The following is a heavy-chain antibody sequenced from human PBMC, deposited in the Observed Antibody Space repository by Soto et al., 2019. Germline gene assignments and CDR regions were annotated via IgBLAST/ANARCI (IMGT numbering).Heavy chain of an antibody. V-gene: IGHV4-30-2*01. CDR2: IYHSGST. CDR3: ARGGIVLVPAAMGWFDP. Sequence: QLQLQESGSGLVKPSQTLSLTCAVSGGSISSGGYSWSWIRQPPGKGLEWIGYIYHSGSTYYNPSLKSRVTRSVDRAKNQFSLKLSSVTAADTAVYFCARGGIVLVPAAMGWFDPWGQGTLVTVSS. J-gene: IGHJ5*02. D-gene: IGHD2-2*01. CDR1: GGSISSGGYS.